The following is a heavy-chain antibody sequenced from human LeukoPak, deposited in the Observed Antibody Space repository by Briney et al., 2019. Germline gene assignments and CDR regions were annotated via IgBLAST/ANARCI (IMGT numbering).Heavy chain of an antibody. CDR2: ISWNSGSI. CDR3: ATLSEYSSSFNY. D-gene: IGHD6-6*01. V-gene: IGHV3-9*01. CDR1: GSTFDDYA. Sequence: GGSLRLSCAASGSTFDDYAMHWVRQAPGKGLEWVSGISWNSGSIGYADSVKGRFTISRDNAKNSLYLQMNSLRAEDTALYYCATLSEYSSSFNYWGQGTLVTVSS. J-gene: IGHJ4*02.